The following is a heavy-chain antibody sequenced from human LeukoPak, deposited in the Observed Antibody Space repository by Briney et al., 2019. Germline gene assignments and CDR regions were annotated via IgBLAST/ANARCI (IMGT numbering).Heavy chain of an antibody. CDR2: INHSGST. D-gene: IGHD3-9*01. J-gene: IGHJ4*02. CDR3: AKGWLLNY. CDR1: GGSFSGYY. V-gene: IGHV4-34*01. Sequence: SETLSLTCAVYGGSFSGYYWSWIRQPPGKGLEWIGEINHSGSTNYNPSLKSRVTISVDTSKNQFSLTLSSVTGADTAVYYCAKGWLLNYWGQGTLVTVSS.